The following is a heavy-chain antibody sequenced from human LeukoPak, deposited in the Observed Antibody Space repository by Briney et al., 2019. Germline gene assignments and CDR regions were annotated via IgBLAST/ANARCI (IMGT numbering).Heavy chain of an antibody. V-gene: IGHV3-21*06. D-gene: IGHD3-22*01. J-gene: IGHJ3*02. CDR3: AREPKGSRAAYYDSSGYPEDAFDI. CDR2: ISSSSSYI. CDR1: GFTFSSNG. Sequence: PGGSLRLSCAASGFTFSSNGMNWVRQAPGKGLEWVSSISSSSSYIYYADSVKGRFTISRDNAKNSLYLQMNSLRAEDTAVYYCAREPKGSRAAYYDSSGYPEDAFDIWGQGTMVTVSS.